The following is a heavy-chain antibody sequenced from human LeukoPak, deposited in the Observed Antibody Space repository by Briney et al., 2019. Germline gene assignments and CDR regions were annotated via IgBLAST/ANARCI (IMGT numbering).Heavy chain of an antibody. CDR2: IYTSGST. J-gene: IGHJ3*02. Sequence: SETLSLTCTVSGSISSYYWSWIRQPPGKGLEWIGYIYTSGSTNYNPSLKSRVTISVDTPKNQFSPDLSSVTAADTAVYYCARQKCTSTSCLTKNAFDIWGQGTMVTVSS. D-gene: IGHD2-2*01. V-gene: IGHV4-4*09. CDR3: ARQKCTSTSCLTKNAFDI. CDR1: GSISSYY.